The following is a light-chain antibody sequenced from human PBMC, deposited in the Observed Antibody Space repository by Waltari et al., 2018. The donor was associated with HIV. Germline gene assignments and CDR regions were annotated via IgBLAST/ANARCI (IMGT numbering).Light chain of an antibody. J-gene: IGLJ2*01. CDR1: STDVAGYTH. CDR2: DVI. Sequence: QSPLTQPPSASRSPGQSVTLSSTGTSTDVAGYTHVPWLQQHPGKAPKLMSYDVIKRPSGVPDRFSGSKSGNTASLTVSGLQPEDEADYYCSSHAGSKVVFGGGTRLTVL. CDR3: SSHAGSKVV. V-gene: IGLV2-8*01.